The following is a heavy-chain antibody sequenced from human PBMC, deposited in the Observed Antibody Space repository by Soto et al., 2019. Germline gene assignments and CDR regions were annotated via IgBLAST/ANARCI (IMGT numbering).Heavy chain of an antibody. Sequence: SETLSLTCTVSGGSISSYYWSWIRQPPGKGLEWIGYIYYSGSTNYNPSLKSRVTISVDTSKNQFSLKLSSVTAADTAVYYCARQAVIVYYYGMDVWGQGTTVTVSS. J-gene: IGHJ6*02. CDR1: GGSISSYY. CDR2: IYYSGST. V-gene: IGHV4-59*08. D-gene: IGHD3-22*01. CDR3: ARQAVIVYYYGMDV.